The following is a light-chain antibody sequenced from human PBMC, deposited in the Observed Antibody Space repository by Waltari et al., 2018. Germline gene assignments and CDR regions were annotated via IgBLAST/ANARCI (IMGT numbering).Light chain of an antibody. J-gene: IGLJ3*02. CDR1: SGHSTNI. CDR3: QTGGHGTWV. V-gene: IGLV4-69*01. Sequence: QLVLTQSPSASASLGASVTLTCTLSSGHSTNILAWLQQQPEKGPRYLMNVNSDGSHNKGVGIPDRFSGSSSGAERYPTISSLQSEDEADYYCQTGGHGTWVFGGGTRLTVL. CDR2: VNSDGSH.